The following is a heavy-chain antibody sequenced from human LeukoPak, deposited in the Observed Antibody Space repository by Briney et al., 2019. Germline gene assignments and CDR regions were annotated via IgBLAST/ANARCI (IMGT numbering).Heavy chain of an antibody. Sequence: ASVKVSCKASGYTFTNYYTHWMRQAPGQGLEWMGIINPSGGSASYAQKFQGRVTMTRDTSTSTVYMELSSLRSEDTAVYYCAKGHTSNWYLFDQWGQGTLVTVSS. CDR3: AKGHTSNWYLFDQ. D-gene: IGHD6-13*01. CDR2: INPSGGSA. CDR1: GYTFTNYY. J-gene: IGHJ4*02. V-gene: IGHV1-46*01.